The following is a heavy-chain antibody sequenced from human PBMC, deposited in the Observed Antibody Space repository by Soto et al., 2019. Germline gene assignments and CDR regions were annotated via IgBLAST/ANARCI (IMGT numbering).Heavy chain of an antibody. V-gene: IGHV4-34*01. CDR1: GGSFSGYY. CDR3: ATTWRTEYYYGMDV. D-gene: IGHD5-12*01. J-gene: IGHJ6*02. CDR2: INHSGST. Sequence: PSETLSLTCAVYGGSFSGYYWSWIRQPPGKGLEWIGEINHSGSTNYNPSLKSRVTISVDTSKNQFSLKLSSVTAADTAVYYCATTWRTEYYYGMDVWGQGTTVTVSS.